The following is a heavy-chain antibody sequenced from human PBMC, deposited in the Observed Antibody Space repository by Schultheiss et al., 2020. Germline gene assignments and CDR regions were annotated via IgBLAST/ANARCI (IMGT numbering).Heavy chain of an antibody. CDR1: GGSFSGYY. J-gene: IGHJ3*02. CDR2: INHSGNT. D-gene: IGHD5-12*01. V-gene: IGHV4-34*01. Sequence: SETLSLSCAVCGGSFSGYYWRSIRQPPGKGLEWIGKINHSGNTNYNPSLRSRVTISVDTSKNQFSLKLSSVTAADTAVYYCARAGRPGYDYSAFDIWGQGTVVTVSS. CDR3: ARAGRPGYDYSAFDI.